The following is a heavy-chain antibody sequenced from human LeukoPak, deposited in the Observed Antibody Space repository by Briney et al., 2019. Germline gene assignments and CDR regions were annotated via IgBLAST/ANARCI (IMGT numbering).Heavy chain of an antibody. V-gene: IGHV3-7*04. CDR2: IKQDGSDK. J-gene: IGHJ4*02. CDR3: ARVAYTYDSSGYFVFDY. CDR1: GFTFSDYW. Sequence: GGSLRLSCAVSGFTFSDYWMTWVRHGPGKGLEWVVNIKQDGSDKYYVDSVKVRFTISRDNAKNSLYLQMNRLRAEDTAVYYCARVAYTYDSSGYFVFDYWGQGTLVTVSS. D-gene: IGHD3-22*01.